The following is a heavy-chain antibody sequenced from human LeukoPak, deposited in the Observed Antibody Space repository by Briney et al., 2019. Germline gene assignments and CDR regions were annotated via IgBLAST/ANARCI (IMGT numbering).Heavy chain of an antibody. CDR3: ARASDYGYDENDY. D-gene: IGHD4-17*01. Sequence: ASVKVSCKASGYTFTSYDINWVRQATGQGLEWMGWMNPNSGNTNYAQKLQGRVTMTTDTSTSTAYMELRSLRSDDTAVYYCARASDYGYDENDYWGQGTLVTVSS. CDR2: MNPNSGNT. CDR1: GYTFTSYD. V-gene: IGHV1-18*01. J-gene: IGHJ4*02.